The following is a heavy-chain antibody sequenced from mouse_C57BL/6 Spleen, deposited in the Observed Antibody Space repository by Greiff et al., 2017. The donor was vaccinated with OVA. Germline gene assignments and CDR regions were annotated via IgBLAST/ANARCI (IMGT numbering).Heavy chain of an antibody. CDR3: ARDYGSSHGYFDY. D-gene: IGHD1-1*01. CDR2: ISSGSSTI. Sequence: DVHLVESGGGLVKPGGSLKLSCAASGFTFSDYGMHWVRQAPEKGLEWVAYISSGSSTIYYADTVKGRFTISRDNAKNTLFLQMTSLRSEDTAMYYCARDYGSSHGYFDYWGQGTTLTVSS. V-gene: IGHV5-17*01. J-gene: IGHJ2*01. CDR1: GFTFSDYG.